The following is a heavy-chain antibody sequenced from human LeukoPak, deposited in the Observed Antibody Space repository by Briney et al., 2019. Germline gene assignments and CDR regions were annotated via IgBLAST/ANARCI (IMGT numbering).Heavy chain of an antibody. CDR2: IYTSGST. Sequence: SETLSLTCTVSGGSISSYYWSWIRQPAGKGLEWIGRIYTSGSTNYNPSLKSRVTMSVDTSKNQFSLKLSSVTAADTAVYYCARNRVLVGATGWFDPWGQGTLVTVSS. CDR1: GGSISSYY. V-gene: IGHV4-4*07. CDR3: ARNRVLVGATGWFDP. D-gene: IGHD1-26*01. J-gene: IGHJ5*02.